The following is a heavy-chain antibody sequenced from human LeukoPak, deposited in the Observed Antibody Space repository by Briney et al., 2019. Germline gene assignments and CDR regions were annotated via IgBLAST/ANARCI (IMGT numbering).Heavy chain of an antibody. CDR1: GFTVRSNY. CDR2: IYSDGIT. V-gene: IGHV3-66*01. D-gene: IGHD1-26*01. J-gene: IGHJ4*02. Sequence: GGSLRLSCVGSGFTVRSNYMSWVRQAPGKGLEWVSVIYSDGITYYADSVKGRFTISRDNGNNTLYLQMSSLKAEDTAVYYCARDASGTYYAVHFFDLWGQGTLVTVSS. CDR3: ARDASGTYYAVHFFDL.